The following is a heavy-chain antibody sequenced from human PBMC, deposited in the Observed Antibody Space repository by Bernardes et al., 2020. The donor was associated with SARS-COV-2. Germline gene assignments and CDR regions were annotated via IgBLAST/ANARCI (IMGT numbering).Heavy chain of an antibody. CDR1: GFTFSVFG. CDR2: ISHDGSNK. V-gene: IGHV3-30*18. Sequence: GGSLRLSCAASGFTFSVFGFHWVRQAPGKGLQWVAVISHDGSNKYYADSVPRRFTVARDNSKNTMYLQMTSLRTEDTAVYYCAKDYRRGVRSVFGQYFDNWGQGALVAVSS. CDR3: AKDYRRGVRSVFGQYFDN. J-gene: IGHJ4*02. D-gene: IGHD3-10*01.